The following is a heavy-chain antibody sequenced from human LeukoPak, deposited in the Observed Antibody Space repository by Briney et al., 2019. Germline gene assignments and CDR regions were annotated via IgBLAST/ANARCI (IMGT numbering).Heavy chain of an antibody. Sequence: GGSLRLSCAASGFIFSDYYMTWIRQAPGKGLEYIAYISAGGRTIYYADSVKGRFTISRDNAKNSLYLQIHSLRVEDTAMYYCSRAPSSTWYKAFFDYWGQGTLVAVSS. J-gene: IGHJ4*02. CDR1: GFIFSDYY. CDR2: ISAGGRTI. D-gene: IGHD6-13*01. CDR3: SRAPSSTWYKAFFDY. V-gene: IGHV3-11*01.